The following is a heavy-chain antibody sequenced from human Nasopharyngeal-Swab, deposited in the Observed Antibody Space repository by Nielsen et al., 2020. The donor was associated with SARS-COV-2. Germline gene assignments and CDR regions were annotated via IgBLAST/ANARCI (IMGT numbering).Heavy chain of an antibody. V-gene: IGHV4-59*01. CDR2: IYYSGST. CDR3: AREGPWYYGDYYYGMDV. J-gene: IGHJ6*02. Sequence: SGTLSLTCTVSGGSISSYYWSWIRQPPGKGLEWIGYIYYSGSTNYNPSLKSRVTISVDTSKNQFSLKLSSVTAADTAVYYCAREGPWYYGDYYYGMDVWGQGTTVTVSS. CDR1: GGSISSYY. D-gene: IGHD4-17*01.